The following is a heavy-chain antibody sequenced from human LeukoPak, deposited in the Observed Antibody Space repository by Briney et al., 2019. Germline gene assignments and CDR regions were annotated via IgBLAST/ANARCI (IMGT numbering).Heavy chain of an antibody. V-gene: IGHV1-69*13. CDR2: IIPIFGTA. CDR1: GGTFSSYA. CDR3: ARDQDYGGISVNDAFDI. D-gene: IGHD4-23*01. J-gene: IGHJ3*02. Sequence: GASVKVSCKASGGTFSSYAISWVRQAPGQGLEWMGGIIPIFGTANYAQKFQGRVTITADESTSTAYMELSSLRSEDTAVYYCARDQDYGGISVNDAFDIWGQGTMVTVSS.